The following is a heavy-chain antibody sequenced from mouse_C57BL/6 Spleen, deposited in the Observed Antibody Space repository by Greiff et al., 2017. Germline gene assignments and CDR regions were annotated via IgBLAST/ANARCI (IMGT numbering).Heavy chain of an antibody. J-gene: IGHJ1*03. Sequence: EVQLQESGPGFVQPSQSLSLTCSVSGYSITSGYYWNWLRQFPGNKLEWMCYISYDGSNNYNPSLKNRISITRDTSKNQFFLKLNSVTTEDTATYSCARVYYDYDGDWYFDVWGTGTTVTVSS. D-gene: IGHD2-4*01. V-gene: IGHV3-6*01. CDR3: ARVYYDYDGDWYFDV. CDR1: GYSITSGYY. CDR2: ISYDGSN.